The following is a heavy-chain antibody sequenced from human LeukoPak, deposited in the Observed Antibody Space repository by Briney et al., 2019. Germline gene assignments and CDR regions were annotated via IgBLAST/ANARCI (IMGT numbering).Heavy chain of an antibody. Sequence: AGGSLRLSCSASGFTFSRSAMSWVRQAAGKGLEWVSGISGSGGDTYYTDSVKGRFTISRDNSKTTVYLQMNSLRTEDTATYYCAKEGRLTVAAVVVGNYFDYWGQGTPVTVSA. J-gene: IGHJ4*02. CDR1: GFTFSRSA. CDR3: AKEGRLTVAAVVVGNYFDY. V-gene: IGHV3-23*01. D-gene: IGHD3-22*01. CDR2: ISGSGGDT.